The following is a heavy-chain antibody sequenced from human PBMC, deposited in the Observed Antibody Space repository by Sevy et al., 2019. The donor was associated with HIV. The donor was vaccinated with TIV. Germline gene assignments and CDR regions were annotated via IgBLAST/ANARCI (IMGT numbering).Heavy chain of an antibody. V-gene: IGHV4-39*01. CDR2: IYYSGST. D-gene: IGHD6-13*01. Sequence: SETLSLTCTVSGGSISSGNYYWGWIRQPPGKGLEWIGSIYYSGSTYYNPSLKSRVTISVDTSKNHFSLNLRSVTAADTAVYYCARHRPSIAAAGFDYWGQGILVTVSS. CDR3: ARHRPSIAAAGFDY. CDR1: GGSISSGNYY. J-gene: IGHJ4*02.